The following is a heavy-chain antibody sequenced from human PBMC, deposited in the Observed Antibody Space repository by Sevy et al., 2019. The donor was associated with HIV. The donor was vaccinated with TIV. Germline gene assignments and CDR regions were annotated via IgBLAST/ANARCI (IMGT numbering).Heavy chain of an antibody. CDR2: IYNRRNV. CDR1: GGSIRGGDYY. V-gene: IGHV4-31*11. Sequence: SETLSLTCAVSGGSIRGGDYYWSWIRQRPGKGLEWMGYIYNRRNVHYSPSLKSRLLISVDTSKKQFSLELRSVTAADTAIYYCATGRGGYTDGNFYYFYGMDVWGHGTTVTVSS. D-gene: IGHD5-18*01. J-gene: IGHJ6*02. CDR3: ATGRGGYTDGNFYYFYGMDV.